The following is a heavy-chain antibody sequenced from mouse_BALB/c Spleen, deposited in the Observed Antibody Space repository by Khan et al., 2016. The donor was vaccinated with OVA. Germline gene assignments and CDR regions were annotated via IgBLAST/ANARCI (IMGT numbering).Heavy chain of an antibody. Sequence: VQLQQPGPELVKPGASVKISCKASGYTFTDYNMHWVKQSHGKSLEWIGYIYPYNGGTGYNQKFKSKATLTVDNSSSTAFMELRSLTSEDSAVYFCARSRGPGYDYCFDYWAQGTTLTVSS. CDR1: GYTFTDYN. D-gene: IGHD2-4*01. CDR3: ARSRGPGYDYCFDY. V-gene: IGHV1S29*02. J-gene: IGHJ2*01. CDR2: IYPYNGGT.